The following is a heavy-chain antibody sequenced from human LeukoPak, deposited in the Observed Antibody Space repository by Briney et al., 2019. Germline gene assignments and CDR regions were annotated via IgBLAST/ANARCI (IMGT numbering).Heavy chain of an antibody. Sequence: GASVKVSCKASGYTFTSYAMHWVRQAPGQRLEWMGWINAGNGNTKYSQKFQGRVTITRDTSASTAYMELSSLRSEDTAVYCCARLYGSGSYELDYWGQGTLVTVSS. D-gene: IGHD3-10*01. CDR3: ARLYGSGSYELDY. V-gene: IGHV1-3*01. J-gene: IGHJ4*02. CDR1: GYTFTSYA. CDR2: INAGNGNT.